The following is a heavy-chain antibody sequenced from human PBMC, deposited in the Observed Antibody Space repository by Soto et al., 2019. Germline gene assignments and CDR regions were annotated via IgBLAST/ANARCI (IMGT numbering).Heavy chain of an antibody. CDR2: IYFTGST. CDR3: TRGPPRVQWFDP. Sequence: TCTVCYGAVSIGTYYWSWIRQPPGKGLEWIGHIYFTGSTNYNPSLKSRVTMSLDTSRNQFSLKLSSVTAADTAVYYCTRGPPRVQWFDPWGLGTLVTVSS. V-gene: IGHV4-61*01. J-gene: IGHJ5*02. CDR1: YGAVSIGTYY.